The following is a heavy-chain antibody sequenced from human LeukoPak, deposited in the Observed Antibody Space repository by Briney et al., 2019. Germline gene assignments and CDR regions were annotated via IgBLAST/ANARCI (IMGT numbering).Heavy chain of an antibody. J-gene: IGHJ5*02. CDR2: IYYSGST. CDR3: ARTLGVATILSWLDP. Sequence: PSQTLSLTCTVSGGSISSGDYYWSWIRQPPGKGLEWIGYIYYSGSTYYNPSLKSRVTISVDTSKNQFSLKLSSVTAADTAVYYCARTLGVATILSWLDPWGQGTLVTVSS. V-gene: IGHV4-30-4*01. CDR1: GGSISSGDYY. D-gene: IGHD5-12*01.